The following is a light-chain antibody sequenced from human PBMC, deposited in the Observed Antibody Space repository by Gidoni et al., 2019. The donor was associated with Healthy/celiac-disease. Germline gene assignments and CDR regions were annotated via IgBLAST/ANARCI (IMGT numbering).Light chain of an antibody. V-gene: IGKV1-5*01. Sequence: DIEMTQSPATLSASVGDRVTITCRASQSISSGLACYQQKPGQAPKLLIYYGSSLESGVPSRFIGSGAGTEFTLTISSLQPDDFSTDYCQQYNSYSPYTFGQGTKLEIK. CDR3: QQYNSYSPYT. CDR2: YGS. J-gene: IGKJ2*01. CDR1: QSISSG.